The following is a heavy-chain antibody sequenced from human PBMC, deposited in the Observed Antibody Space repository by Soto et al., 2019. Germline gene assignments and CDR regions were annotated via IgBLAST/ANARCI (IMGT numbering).Heavy chain of an antibody. CDR2: INPNSGGT. Sequence: ASVKVSCKASGYTFTGYYMHWVLQAPGQGLEWMGWINPNSGGTNYAQKFQGRVTMTRDTSISTAYMELSRLTSDDTAVYYCARGGVAYGGGDCYRGIWFDPSSQGTLV. D-gene: IGHD2-21*02. J-gene: IGHJ5*02. V-gene: IGHV1-2*02. CDR3: ARGGVAYGGGDCYRGIWFDP. CDR1: GYTFTGYY.